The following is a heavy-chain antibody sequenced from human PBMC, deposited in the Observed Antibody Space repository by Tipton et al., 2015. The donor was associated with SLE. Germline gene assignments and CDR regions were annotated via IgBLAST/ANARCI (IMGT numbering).Heavy chain of an antibody. CDR1: GFTFSSYS. CDR3: AKDLTVAAAGLDAFDI. D-gene: IGHD6-13*01. CDR2: IRYDGSNK. J-gene: IGHJ3*02. V-gene: IGHV3-30*02. Sequence: SLRLSCAASGFTFSSYSMNWVRQAPGKGLEWVAFIRYDGSNKYYADSVKGRFTISRDNSKNTLYLQMNSLRAEDTAVYYCAKDLTVAAAGLDAFDIWGQGTMVTVSS.